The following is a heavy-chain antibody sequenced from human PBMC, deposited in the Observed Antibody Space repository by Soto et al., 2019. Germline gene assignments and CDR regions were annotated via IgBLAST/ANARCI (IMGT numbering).Heavy chain of an antibody. V-gene: IGHV1-18*01. CDR3: ARVGAVPTALLESGWFDP. J-gene: IGHJ5*02. CDR1: GYTFTSYG. CDR2: ISAYNGNT. Sequence: QVQLVQSGAEVKKPGASVKVSCKASGYTFTSYGISWVRQAPGQGLEWMGWISAYNGNTNYAQKLQGRVTMTTDTSTSTAYMELRSLRSDDTAVYYCARVGAVPTALLESGWFDPWGQGTLVTVSS. D-gene: IGHD2-2*01.